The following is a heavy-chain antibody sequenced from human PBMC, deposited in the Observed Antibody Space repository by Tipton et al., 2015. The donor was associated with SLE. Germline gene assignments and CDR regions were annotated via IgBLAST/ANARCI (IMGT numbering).Heavy chain of an antibody. CDR1: GGSISSYY. CDR3: ALSMTAASGPFDY. J-gene: IGHJ4*02. V-gene: IGHV4-59*12. CDR2: IYYSGNT. Sequence: TLSLTCTVSGGSISSYYWSWIRQPPGKGLEWIGYIYYSGNTNYNPSLESRVSISLDTSKNQFSLKLSSVTAADTAVYYCALSMTAASGPFDYWGQGILVTVS. D-gene: IGHD6-13*01.